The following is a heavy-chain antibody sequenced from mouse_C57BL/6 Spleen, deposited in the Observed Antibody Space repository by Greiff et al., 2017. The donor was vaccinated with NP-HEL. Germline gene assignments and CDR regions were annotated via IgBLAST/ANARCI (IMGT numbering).Heavy chain of an antibody. V-gene: IGHV1-22*01. CDR3: ARKTTVVATGVDAMDY. D-gene: IGHD1-1*01. CDR2: INPNNGGT. CDR1: GYTFTDYN. J-gene: IGHJ4*01. Sequence: EVQLHQSGPELVKPGASVKMSCKASGYTFTDYNMHWVKQSHGKSLEWIGYINPNNGGTSYNQKFKGKATLTVNKSSSTAYMELRGLTSEESAVYYCARKTTVVATGVDAMDYWGQGTSVTVSS.